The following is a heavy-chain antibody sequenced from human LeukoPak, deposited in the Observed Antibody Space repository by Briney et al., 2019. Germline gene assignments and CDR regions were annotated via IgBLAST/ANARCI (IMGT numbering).Heavy chain of an antibody. D-gene: IGHD3-3*01. CDR2: ISGSGGST. CDR1: GFTFSSYA. CDR3: AKGTNYGFWSGFDY. Sequence: GGSLRLSCAASGFTFSSYAMSWVRRAPGKGLEWVSAISGSGGSTYYADSVKGRFTISRDNSKNTLYLQMNSLRAEDTAVYYCAKGTNYGFWSGFDYWGQGTLVTVSS. V-gene: IGHV3-23*01. J-gene: IGHJ4*02.